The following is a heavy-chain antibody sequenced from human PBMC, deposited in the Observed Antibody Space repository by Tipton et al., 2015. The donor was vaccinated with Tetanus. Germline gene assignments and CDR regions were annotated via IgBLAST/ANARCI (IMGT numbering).Heavy chain of an antibody. CDR2: IYYSGTT. CDR1: GGSIISADHY. D-gene: IGHD3-3*01. J-gene: IGHJ4*02. V-gene: IGHV4-30-4*01. CDR3: ARGRTMSGVVAPFDL. Sequence: TLSLTCTVSGGSIISADHYWSWIRQPPGKGLEWIGYIYYSGTTYYNPSLKSRVTISVDTSKNQFSLRLSSVTAADTAVYYCARGRTMSGVVAPFDLWGQGTQVTVSS.